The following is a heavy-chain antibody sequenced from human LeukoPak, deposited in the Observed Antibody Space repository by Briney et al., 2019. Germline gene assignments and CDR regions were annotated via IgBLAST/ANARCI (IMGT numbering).Heavy chain of an antibody. CDR2: IYNSGTT. D-gene: IGHD1-7*01. V-gene: IGHV4-31*03. Sequence: NPSETLSLACTVSGGSISSGAHYWSWVRQHPGKGLEWIGYIYNSGTTYYNPSLKSRVTISVDMSKNQFSLKLSSVTAADTAVYYCARDPTRRNYHGLDVWGQGTTVTVSS. CDR3: ARDPTRRNYHGLDV. CDR1: GGSISSGAHY. J-gene: IGHJ6*02.